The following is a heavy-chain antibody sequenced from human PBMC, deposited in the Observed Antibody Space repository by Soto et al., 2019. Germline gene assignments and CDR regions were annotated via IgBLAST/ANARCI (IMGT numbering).Heavy chain of an antibody. Sequence: QVQLVESGGGVVQPGRSLRLSCAASGFTFSSYGMHWVRQAPGKGLEWVAVIWYDGSNKYYADSVKGRFTISRDNSKNTLYLQMNSLRAEDTAVYYCARTKGRYSSGWLNDYWGQGTLVTVSS. J-gene: IGHJ4*02. D-gene: IGHD6-19*01. CDR1: GFTFSSYG. CDR2: IWYDGSNK. CDR3: ARTKGRYSSGWLNDY. V-gene: IGHV3-33*01.